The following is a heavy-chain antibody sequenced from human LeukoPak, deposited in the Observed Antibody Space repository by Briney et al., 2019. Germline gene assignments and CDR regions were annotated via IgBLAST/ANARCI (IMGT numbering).Heavy chain of an antibody. Sequence: GGSLRLSCAASGFTFSSYGMSWVRQAPGKGLEWVSAISGSGGSTYYADSVKGRFTISRDNSKNTLYLQMNSLRAEDTAVYYCAKDQGYYYGSGSYPDYWGQGILVTVSS. CDR1: GFTFSSYG. V-gene: IGHV3-23*01. D-gene: IGHD3-10*01. J-gene: IGHJ4*02. CDR3: AKDQGYYYGSGSYPDY. CDR2: ISGSGGST.